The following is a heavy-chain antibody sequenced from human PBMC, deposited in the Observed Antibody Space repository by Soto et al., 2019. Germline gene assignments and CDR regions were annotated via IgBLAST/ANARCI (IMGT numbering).Heavy chain of an antibody. CDR1: GCSLSTSGVG. CDR2: IYWSGDE. V-gene: IGHV2-5*01. CDR3: ARGLATLPVFAFDI. J-gene: IGHJ3*02. D-gene: IGHD6-6*01. Sequence: ACGPTLVSPAPTLTLTCFFAGCSLSTSGVGVGWMSHYPGKALEWLALIYWSGDEHYRPSLKSRLSIIKDTSKNHVVLIMTDMDPVDTATYYCARGLATLPVFAFDIWGQGTLVTVSS.